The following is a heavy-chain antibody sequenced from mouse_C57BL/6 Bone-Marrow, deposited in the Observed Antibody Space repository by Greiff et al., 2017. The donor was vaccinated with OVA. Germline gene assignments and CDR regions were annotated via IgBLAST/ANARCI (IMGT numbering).Heavy chain of an antibody. V-gene: IGHV1-26*01. CDR2: INPNNGGT. CDR3: ARRYYGNPYAMDY. CDR1: GYTFTDYY. Sequence: EVQLQQSGPELVKPGASVKISCKASGYTFTDYYMNWVKQSHGKSLEWIGDINPNNGGTSYNQKFKGKATLTVDKSSSTAYMELRSLTSEDSAVYYCARRYYGNPYAMDYWGQGTSVTVSS. J-gene: IGHJ4*01. D-gene: IGHD2-1*01.